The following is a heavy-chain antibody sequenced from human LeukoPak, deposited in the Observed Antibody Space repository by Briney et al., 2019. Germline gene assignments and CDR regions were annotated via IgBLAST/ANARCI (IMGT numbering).Heavy chain of an antibody. J-gene: IGHJ6*02. CDR2: ITSSGTTI. Sequence: GGSLRLSCAASGFTFSDYYMSCIRQAPGKGLEWVSSITSSGTTIYYADSVKGRFTISRDNAKNSLYLQMNSLRAEDTAVYYCATGFSRPYYYGMDVWGQGTTVTVSS. CDR1: GFTFSDYY. V-gene: IGHV3-11*01. D-gene: IGHD1-14*01. CDR3: ATGFSRPYYYGMDV.